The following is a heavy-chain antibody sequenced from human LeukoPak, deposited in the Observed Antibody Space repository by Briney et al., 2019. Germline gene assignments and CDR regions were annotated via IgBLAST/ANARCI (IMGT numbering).Heavy chain of an antibody. CDR2: ISYDGSNK. CDR3: AKDIRRFLEWCDY. CDR1: GFTFSSYG. D-gene: IGHD3-3*01. Sequence: GGSLRLSCAASGFTFSSYGMHWVRQAPGKGLEWVAVISYDGSNKYYADSVKGRFTISRDNSKNTLYLQMNSLRAEDTAVYYCAKDIRRFLEWCDYWGQGALVTVSS. V-gene: IGHV3-30*18. J-gene: IGHJ4*02.